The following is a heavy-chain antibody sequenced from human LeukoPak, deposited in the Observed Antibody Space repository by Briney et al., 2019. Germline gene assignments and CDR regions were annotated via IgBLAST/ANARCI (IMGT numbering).Heavy chain of an antibody. V-gene: IGHV3-23*01. CDR1: GFTFSSYA. J-gene: IGHJ4*02. CDR2: ISGSGGST. Sequence: GGSLRLSCAASGFTFSSYAMSWVRQAPGKGLEWVSPISGSGGSTYYADSVKGRFTISGDNSKNTLYLQMNSLRAEDTAVYYCAKGTCTNGVCYTDYWGQGTLVTVSS. D-gene: IGHD2-8*01. CDR3: AKGTCTNGVCYTDY.